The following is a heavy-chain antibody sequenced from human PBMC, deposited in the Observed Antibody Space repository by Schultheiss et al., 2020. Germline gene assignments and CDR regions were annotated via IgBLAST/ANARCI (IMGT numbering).Heavy chain of an antibody. D-gene: IGHD2-2*01. Sequence: GGSLRLSCAASGFTFTNAWMSWVRQAPGKGLEWVSSISSSSSYIYYADSVKGRFTISRDNSKNTLYLQMNSLRAEDTAVYYCTTRCSTSCYWLLDYYYMDVWGKGTTVTVSS. CDR1: GFTFTNAW. CDR3: TTRCSTSCYWLLDYYYMDV. J-gene: IGHJ6*03. CDR2: ISSSSSYI. V-gene: IGHV3-21*03.